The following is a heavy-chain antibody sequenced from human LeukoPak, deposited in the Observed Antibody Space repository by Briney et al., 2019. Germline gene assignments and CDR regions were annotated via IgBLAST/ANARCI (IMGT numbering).Heavy chain of an antibody. V-gene: IGHV3-74*01. Sequence: PGGSLRLSCAASGFTFSTNWMYWVRQAPGKGPVWVSRINSDGRSMGYADSVKGRFTISRDNAYNTLYLQMNSLRAEDTALYYCASGGRVGDIFDIWGQGTMVRVSS. J-gene: IGHJ3*02. D-gene: IGHD2-15*01. CDR3: ASGGRVGDIFDI. CDR2: INSDGRSM. CDR1: GFTFSTNW.